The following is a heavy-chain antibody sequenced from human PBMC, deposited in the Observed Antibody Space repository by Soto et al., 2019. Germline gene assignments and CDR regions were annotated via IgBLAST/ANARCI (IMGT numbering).Heavy chain of an antibody. J-gene: IGHJ5*02. V-gene: IGHV1-69*13. Sequence: RASVKVSCKASGGTFSSYAISWVRQAPGQGLEWMGGIIPVFGTPDYAQKFQGRLTITADESTSTAHMELRSLRSEDTAVYYCATDKGSQAGRFDPWGQGTLVTVYS. CDR1: GGTFSSYA. CDR2: IIPVFGTP. D-gene: IGHD3-10*01. CDR3: ATDKGSQAGRFDP.